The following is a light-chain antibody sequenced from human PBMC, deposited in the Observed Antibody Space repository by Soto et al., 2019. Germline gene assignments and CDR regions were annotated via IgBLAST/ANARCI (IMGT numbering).Light chain of an antibody. CDR3: QQYSNRYT. V-gene: IGKV3D-15*01. Sequence: EIVMTQSPATLSVSPGERATLSCRASQSVGSSLAWYQHKPGQAPRLLNYGASIRATGIPGRFSGSGSGTEFTLTISSLQSEDFAAYYCQQYSNRYTFGQGTKLEIK. CDR2: GAS. J-gene: IGKJ2*01. CDR1: QSVGSS.